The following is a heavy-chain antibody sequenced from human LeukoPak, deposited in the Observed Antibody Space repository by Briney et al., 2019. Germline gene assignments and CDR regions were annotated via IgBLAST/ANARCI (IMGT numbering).Heavy chain of an antibody. CDR2: IIPSLGIA. J-gene: IGHJ4*02. V-gene: IGHV1-69*02. CDR1: GGTFSSYT. Sequence: SVKVSCKASGGTFSSYTISWVRQAPGQGLEWMGRIIPSLGIANYAQKFQGRVTITADKSTSTAYMELSSLRSEDTAVYYCARGYCTNGVCYRFDYWGQGTLVTVSS. D-gene: IGHD2-8*01. CDR3: ARGYCTNGVCYRFDY.